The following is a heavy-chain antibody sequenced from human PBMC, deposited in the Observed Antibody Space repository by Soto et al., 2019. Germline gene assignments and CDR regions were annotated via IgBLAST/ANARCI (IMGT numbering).Heavy chain of an antibody. Sequence: QVQLVESGGGVVQPGRSLRLSCAGSGFVFKNYALNWVRQAPGKGLEWVASITRDGYNKYYADSVKGRFTISRDNSRDTLSLQMTALTIEDSSVYYCTMSSGGSSPVGMDYWGQGTRVTVSS. D-gene: IGHD2-15*01. CDR3: TMSSGGSSPVGMDY. V-gene: IGHV3-30*04. CDR2: ITRDGYNK. CDR1: GFVFKNYA. J-gene: IGHJ4*02.